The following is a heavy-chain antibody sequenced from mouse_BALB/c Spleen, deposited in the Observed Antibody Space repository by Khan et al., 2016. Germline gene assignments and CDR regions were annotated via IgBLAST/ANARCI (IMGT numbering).Heavy chain of an antibody. Sequence: EVELVESGGGLVKPGGSLKLSCAASGFTFSDYYMYWVRQTPEKRLEWVATISDGGSYTYYPDSVKGRFTISRANAKNNLYLQMSSLKSEDTAMYYWGREGLRRGFAYWGQGTLVTVSA. D-gene: IGHD2-4*01. J-gene: IGHJ3*01. CDR2: ISDGGSYT. CDR1: GFTFSDYY. CDR3: GREGLRRGFAY. V-gene: IGHV5-4*02.